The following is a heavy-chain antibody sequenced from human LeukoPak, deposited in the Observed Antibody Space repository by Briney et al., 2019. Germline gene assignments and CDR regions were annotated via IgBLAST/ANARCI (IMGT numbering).Heavy chain of an antibody. CDR3: AKSLDI. CDR2: ISYDGSNK. CDR1: GFTFSSYG. V-gene: IGHV3-30*18. Sequence: PEGSLRLSCAASGFTFSSYGMHWVRQAPGKGLEWVAVISYDGSNKYYADSVKGRFTISRDNSKNTLYLQMNSLRAEDTAVYYCAKSLDIWGQGTMVTVSS. J-gene: IGHJ3*02.